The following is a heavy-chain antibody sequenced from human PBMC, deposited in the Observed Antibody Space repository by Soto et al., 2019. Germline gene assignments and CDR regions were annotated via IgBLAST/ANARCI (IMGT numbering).Heavy chain of an antibody. CDR2: INHSGST. V-gene: IGHV4-34*01. CDR3: ARSPGYGSGNDGWFDP. Sequence: QVQLQQWGAGLLKPSETLSLTCAVYGGSFSGYYWSWIRQPPGKGLEWIGEINHSGSTNYNTSLKSRVTISLDTSKNQFSLKLSSVTAADTAVYYCARSPGYGSGNDGWFDPWGQGTLVTVSS. D-gene: IGHD3-10*01. J-gene: IGHJ5*02. CDR1: GGSFSGYY.